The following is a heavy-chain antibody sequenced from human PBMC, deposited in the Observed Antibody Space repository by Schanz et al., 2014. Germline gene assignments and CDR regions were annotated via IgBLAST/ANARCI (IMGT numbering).Heavy chain of an antibody. V-gene: IGHV1-18*01. Sequence: GPEVKKPGATVKVSCKASGYIFINSGISWVRQAPGQGLEWMGWISVYNHNKEYDQKFQGRVTMTTDTSTSTAYMALTDLRSDDTAVYYCAIDRRFFDRDDLYYFDSWGQGTLVTVSS. CDR1: GYIFINSG. D-gene: IGHD3-3*01. CDR2: ISVYNHNK. J-gene: IGHJ4*02. CDR3: AIDRRFFDRDDLYYFDS.